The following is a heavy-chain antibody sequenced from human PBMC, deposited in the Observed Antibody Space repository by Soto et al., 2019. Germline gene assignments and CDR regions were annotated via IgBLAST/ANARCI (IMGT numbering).Heavy chain of an antibody. V-gene: IGHV1-3*01. CDR2: INAGNGNT. Sequence: QVQLVQSGAEVKKPGASVKVSCKASGYTFTSYAMHWVRQTPGQRLEWMGWINAGNGNTKYSQKFQGRVTITRDTSASTAYMELSSLRSEDTAVYYCARVPGYSIGDLWGRGTLVTVSS. D-gene: IGHD2-21*01. CDR1: GYTFTSYA. J-gene: IGHJ2*01. CDR3: ARVPGYSIGDL.